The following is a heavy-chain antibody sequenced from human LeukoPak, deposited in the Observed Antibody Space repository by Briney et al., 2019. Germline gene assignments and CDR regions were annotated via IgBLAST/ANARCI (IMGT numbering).Heavy chain of an antibody. J-gene: IGHJ4*02. CDR1: GGSIGGSDYY. D-gene: IGHD4-17*01. Sequence: SENLSLTCTVSGGSIGGSDYYWGWVRQPPGKGVEWIGSVYYTGSTYYNPSLKSRVSISVDTSKTQFSLKLSSVTAADTAVYYCARQDYADAFDNWGQGTLVTVSS. CDR2: VYYTGST. V-gene: IGHV4-39*01. CDR3: ARQDYADAFDN.